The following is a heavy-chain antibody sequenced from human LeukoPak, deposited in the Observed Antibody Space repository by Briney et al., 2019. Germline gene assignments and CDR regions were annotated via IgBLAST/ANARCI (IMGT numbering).Heavy chain of an antibody. CDR3: ARATVLPRAFDI. J-gene: IGHJ3*02. CDR2: IYHSGST. Sequence: SQTLSLTCAVSGGSISSGGYSWSWIRQPPGKGLEWIGYIYHSGSTYYNPSLKSRVTISVDRSKNQFSLKLSSVAAADTAVYYCARATVLPRAFDIWGQGTMVTVSS. V-gene: IGHV4-30-2*01. D-gene: IGHD4-17*01. CDR1: GGSISSGGYS.